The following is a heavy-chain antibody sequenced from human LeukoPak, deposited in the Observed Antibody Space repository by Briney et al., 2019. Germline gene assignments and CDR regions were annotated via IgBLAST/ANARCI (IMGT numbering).Heavy chain of an antibody. D-gene: IGHD3-9*01. J-gene: IGHJ4*02. CDR2: ISAYNGNI. V-gene: IGHV1-18*01. CDR3: ARDLGDYDILTGYYTLYYFDY. Sequence: ASVKVSCEASGYTFTSYGISWVRQAPGQGLEWMGWISAYNGNINYAQKLQGRVTMTTDTSTSTAYMELRSLRSDDTAVYYCARDLGDYDILTGYYTLYYFDYWGQGTLVTVSS. CDR1: GYTFTSYG.